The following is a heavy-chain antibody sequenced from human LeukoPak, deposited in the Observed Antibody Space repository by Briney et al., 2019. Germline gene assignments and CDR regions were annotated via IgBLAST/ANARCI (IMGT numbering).Heavy chain of an antibody. D-gene: IGHD3-22*01. Sequence: GGSLRLSCAASGFTFSDYYMSWIRQAPGKGLEWVSYISSSGSTIYYADSVKGRFTISRDNAKNSLYLQMNSLRAEDTAVYYCASRRDSETIVAPFDYWGQGTLVTVS. CDR2: ISSSGSTI. J-gene: IGHJ4*02. CDR1: GFTFSDYY. CDR3: ASRRDSETIVAPFDY. V-gene: IGHV3-11*01.